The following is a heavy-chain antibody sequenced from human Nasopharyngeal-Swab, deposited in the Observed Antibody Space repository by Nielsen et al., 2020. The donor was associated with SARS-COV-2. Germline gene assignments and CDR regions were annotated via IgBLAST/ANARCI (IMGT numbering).Heavy chain of an antibody. V-gene: IGHV1-18*01. D-gene: IGHD3-3*01. CDR2: ISAYNGNT. J-gene: IGHJ6*02. Sequence: ASVKVSCKASGYTFTSYGISWVRQAPGQGLEWLGWISAYNGNTNYAQKLQGRVTMTTDTSTSTAYMELSSLRSDDTAVYYCARDLSGAYYDFWSGYYDDYYGMDVWDQGTTVTVSS. CDR3: ARDLSGAYYDFWSGYYDDYYGMDV. CDR1: GYTFTSYG.